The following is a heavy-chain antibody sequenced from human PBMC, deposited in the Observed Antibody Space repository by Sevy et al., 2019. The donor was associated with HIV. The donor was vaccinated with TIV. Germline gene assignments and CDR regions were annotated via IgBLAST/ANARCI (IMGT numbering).Heavy chain of an antibody. CDR3: ARHEASMDFWSGYYFDY. CDR2: IYPGDSDT. V-gene: IGHV5-51*01. J-gene: IGHJ4*02. Sequence: GESLKISCKGSGYSFTSYWIGWVRQMPGKGLEWMGIIYPGDSDTRYSPSFQGQVTISADKPISTAYLQWSSLKASDTAMYYCARHEASMDFWSGYYFDYWGQGTLVTVSS. D-gene: IGHD3-3*01. CDR1: GYSFTSYW.